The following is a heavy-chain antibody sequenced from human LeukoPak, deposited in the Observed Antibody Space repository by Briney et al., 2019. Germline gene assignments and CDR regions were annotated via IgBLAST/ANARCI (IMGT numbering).Heavy chain of an antibody. V-gene: IGHV3-21*01. Sequence: GGSLRLSCAASGFTFRSYSMNWVRQAPGKGLEWVSSISSSSSYIYYADSVKGRFTISRDNAKNSLYLQMNSLRAEDTAVYYCARDGTIFGVVTLGFDYWGQGTLVTVSS. CDR2: ISSSSSYI. D-gene: IGHD3-3*01. J-gene: IGHJ4*02. CDR1: GFTFRSYS. CDR3: ARDGTIFGVVTLGFDY.